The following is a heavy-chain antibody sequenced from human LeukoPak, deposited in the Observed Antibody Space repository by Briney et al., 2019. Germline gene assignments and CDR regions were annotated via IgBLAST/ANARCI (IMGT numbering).Heavy chain of an antibody. V-gene: IGHV3-33*06. D-gene: IGHD3-3*01. CDR1: GFTFSSYG. CDR3: AKPRFTHDAIFYYYYYMDV. J-gene: IGHJ6*03. Sequence: PGGSLRLSCAASGFTFSSYGMHWVRQAPGKGLEWVAVIWYDGSNKYYADSVKGRFTISRDNSKNTLYLQMNSLRAEDTAVYYCAKPRFTHDAIFYYYYYMDVWGKGTTVTVSS. CDR2: IWYDGSNK.